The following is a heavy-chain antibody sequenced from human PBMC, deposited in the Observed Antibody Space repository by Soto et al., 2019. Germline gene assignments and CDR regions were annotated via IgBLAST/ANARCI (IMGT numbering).Heavy chain of an antibody. Sequence: SETLSLICAVSGGSFTSNNWWTWVRQPPGQGLEWIGEIYRTGSTNYNPSLKSRVTISLDKSENQFSLKVTSLTAADTAVYYCASRDPGTSVDYWGQGTLVTV. J-gene: IGHJ4*02. CDR1: GGSFTSNNW. CDR3: ASRDPGTSVDY. V-gene: IGHV4-4*02. CDR2: IYRTGST. D-gene: IGHD1-7*01.